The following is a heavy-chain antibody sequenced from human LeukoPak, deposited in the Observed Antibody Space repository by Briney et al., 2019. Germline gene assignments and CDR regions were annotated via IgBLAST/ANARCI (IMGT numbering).Heavy chain of an antibody. Sequence: GGSLRLSRAASGFTFSSYGMHWVRQAPGKGLEWVAFIRYDGSNKYYADSVKGRFTISRDNSKNTLYLQMNSLRAEDTAVYYCAKDAVDYFDYWGQGTLVTVSS. V-gene: IGHV3-30*02. CDR3: AKDAVDYFDY. CDR1: GFTFSSYG. CDR2: IRYDGSNK. J-gene: IGHJ4*02.